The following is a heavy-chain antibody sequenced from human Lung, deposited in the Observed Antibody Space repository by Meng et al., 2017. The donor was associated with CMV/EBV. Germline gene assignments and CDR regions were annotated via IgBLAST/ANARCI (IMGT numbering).Heavy chain of an antibody. CDR1: GFLFSDHY. CDR3: TKGYSGIDVYNFDF. Sequence: SXKISCAGPGFLFSDHYIDWVRQAPGKGLQWVGRVGNKVSRYSTEFAAYVTDRFSFPRDDSDNSVYLQMHSLKIEDTVVYYCTKGYSGIDVYNFDFWGHGTKVT. CDR2: VGNKVSRYST. V-gene: IGHV3-72*01. D-gene: IGHD1-26*01. J-gene: IGHJ3*01.